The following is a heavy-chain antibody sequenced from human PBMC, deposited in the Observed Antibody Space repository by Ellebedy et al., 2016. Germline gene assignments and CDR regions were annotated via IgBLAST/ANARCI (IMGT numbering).Heavy chain of an antibody. Sequence: GGSLRLXCPASGFTFSSYAMSWVRQAPGKGLEWVSAISGSGGSTYYADSVKGRFTISRDNSKNSLYLQMNSLRAEDTAVYYCAGEDPSGSAGGFDPWGQGTLVTVSS. CDR1: GFTFSSYA. V-gene: IGHV3-23*01. J-gene: IGHJ5*02. D-gene: IGHD3-10*01. CDR2: ISGSGGST. CDR3: AGEDPSGSAGGFDP.